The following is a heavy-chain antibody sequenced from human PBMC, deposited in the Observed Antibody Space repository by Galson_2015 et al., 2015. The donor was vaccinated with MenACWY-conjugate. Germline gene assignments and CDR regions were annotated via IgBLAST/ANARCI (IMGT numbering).Heavy chain of an antibody. CDR2: INPNSGTT. CDR3: AGRNSSGGRGDFDY. D-gene: IGHD2-15*01. V-gene: IGHV1-46*01. CDR1: GYTSTTDS. J-gene: IGHJ4*02. Sequence: SVKVSCKASGYTSTTDSIHWVRQAPGQGLEWMGRINPNSGTTTYAQKFQGRVTMTRDTSYMELYSLRSEDTAVYYCAGRNSSGGRGDFDYWGQGTLVTVSS.